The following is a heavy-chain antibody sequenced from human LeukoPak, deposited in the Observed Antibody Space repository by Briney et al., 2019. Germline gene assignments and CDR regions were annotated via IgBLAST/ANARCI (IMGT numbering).Heavy chain of an antibody. J-gene: IGHJ4*02. CDR2: VSGSGGNT. CDR3: ALNWGFDY. Sequence: GGSLRLSCAASGFTFSNYAMSWVRQAPGRGLEWVSAVSGSGGNTYFADSVKGRFTVSRDNSKNTLYLQMNSLRAEDTAVYYCALNWGFDYWGQGTLVTVSS. CDR1: GFTFSNYA. D-gene: IGHD7-27*01. V-gene: IGHV3-23*01.